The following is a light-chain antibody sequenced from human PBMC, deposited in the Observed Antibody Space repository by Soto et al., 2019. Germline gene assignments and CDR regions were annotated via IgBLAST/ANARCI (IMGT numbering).Light chain of an antibody. V-gene: IGLV7-46*01. Sequence: QAVVTQEPSLSVSPGGTVTLTCCSSTGDVTSGHYPYWFQQKPGQAHRTLIYDTSNKHSWTPAWFAGSLRGGNSALTRSGAQQEEEAEYYCSLSYSGARQVFGGGTKLTVL. J-gene: IGLJ2*01. CDR3: SLSYSGARQV. CDR2: DTS. CDR1: TGDVTSGHY.